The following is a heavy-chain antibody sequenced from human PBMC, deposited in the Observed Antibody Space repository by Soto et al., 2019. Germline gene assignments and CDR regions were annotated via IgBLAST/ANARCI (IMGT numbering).Heavy chain of an antibody. CDR3: ARGGRSARWFDP. Sequence: QVQLVQSGAEVKNPGASVKVSCKASGYTFTSFAMHWVRQAPGQGLEWMGWINTGDGTTKYSQKLQGRVTITRDTSASTAYMEVSSLRSEDTAVYYCARGGRSARWFDPWGQGTLVTVSS. J-gene: IGHJ5*02. V-gene: IGHV1-3*04. CDR2: INTGDGTT. CDR1: GYTFTSFA.